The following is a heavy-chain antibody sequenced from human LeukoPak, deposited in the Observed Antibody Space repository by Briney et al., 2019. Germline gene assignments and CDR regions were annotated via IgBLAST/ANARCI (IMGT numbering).Heavy chain of an antibody. CDR3: ARARLDHDYGDYSLDY. J-gene: IGHJ4*02. CDR2: INHSGST. D-gene: IGHD4-17*01. Sequence: SETLSLTCAVYGGSFSGYYWSWIRQPPGKGLEWIGEINHSGSTNYNPSPKSRVTISVDTSKNQFSLMLSSATAADTAVYYCARARLDHDYGDYSLDYWGQGTLVTVSS. V-gene: IGHV4-34*01. CDR1: GGSFSGYY.